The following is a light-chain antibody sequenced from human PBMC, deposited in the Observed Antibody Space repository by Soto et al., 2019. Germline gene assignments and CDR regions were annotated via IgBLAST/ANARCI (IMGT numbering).Light chain of an antibody. Sequence: QSVLTQPPSASGTPGQRVTISCSGSSSNIGSNYVYWYQQLPGTAPKLLIYRNNQRPSGVPDRFSGSESGTSASLAISGLRSEDEADYYCAAWDDSLSVPYVFGTGTKVTVL. V-gene: IGLV1-47*01. CDR1: SSNIGSNY. CDR3: AAWDDSLSVPYV. CDR2: RNN. J-gene: IGLJ1*01.